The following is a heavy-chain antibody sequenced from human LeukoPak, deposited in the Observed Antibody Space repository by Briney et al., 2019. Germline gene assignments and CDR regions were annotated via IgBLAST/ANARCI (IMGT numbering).Heavy chain of an antibody. D-gene: IGHD5-18*01. J-gene: IGHJ4*02. CDR3: ARDSGYSYGYRYFDY. CDR2: ISYDGSNK. V-gene: IGHV3-30-3*01. CDR1: GFTFSSYA. Sequence: GGSLRLSCAASGFTFSSYAMHWVRQAPGKGLEWVAVISYDGSNKYYADSVKGRFTISRDNSKNTLYLQMNSLRAEDTAVYYCARDSGYSYGYRYFDYWGQGTLVTVSS.